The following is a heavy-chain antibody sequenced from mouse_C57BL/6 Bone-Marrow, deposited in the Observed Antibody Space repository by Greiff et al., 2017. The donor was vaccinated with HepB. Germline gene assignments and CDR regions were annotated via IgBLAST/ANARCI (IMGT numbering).Heavy chain of an antibody. CDR2: IYPGNSDT. Sequence: EVKLVESGTVLARPGASVKMSCKTSGYTFTSYWMHWVKQRPGQGLEWIGAIYPGNSDTSYNQKFKGKAKLTAVTSASTAYMELSSLTNEDSAVYYCTREGVLRPVPYAMDYWGQGTSVTVSS. D-gene: IGHD1-2*01. V-gene: IGHV1-5*01. CDR1: GYTFTSYW. CDR3: TREGVLRPVPYAMDY. J-gene: IGHJ4*01.